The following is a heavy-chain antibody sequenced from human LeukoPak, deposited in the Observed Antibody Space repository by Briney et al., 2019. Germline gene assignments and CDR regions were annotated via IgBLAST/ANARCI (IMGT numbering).Heavy chain of an antibody. D-gene: IGHD5-12*01. CDR3: ARDFGVATIRRLYYFDY. CDR1: GFMFTSYS. CDR2: INWNGGST. J-gene: IGHJ4*02. Sequence: PGGSLRLSCAASGFMFTSYSMNWVRQAPGKGLEWVSGINWNGGSTGYADSVKGRFTISRDNAKNSLYLQMNSLRAEDTALYYCARDFGVATIRRLYYFDYWGQGTLVTVSS. V-gene: IGHV3-20*04.